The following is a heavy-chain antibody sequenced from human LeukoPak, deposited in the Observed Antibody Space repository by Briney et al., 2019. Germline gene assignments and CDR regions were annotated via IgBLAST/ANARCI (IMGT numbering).Heavy chain of an antibody. D-gene: IGHD2-2*01. V-gene: IGHV3-20*04. Sequence: PGGSLRLSCAASGFTFDDYGMSWGRQAPGKGLEWVSGINWNGGSTGYADSVKGRFTISRDNAKNSLYLQMNSLRAEDTALYYCALVPAAYYYYYMDVWGKGTTVTVSS. CDR1: GFTFDDYG. CDR3: ALVPAAYYYYYMDV. J-gene: IGHJ6*03. CDR2: INWNGGST.